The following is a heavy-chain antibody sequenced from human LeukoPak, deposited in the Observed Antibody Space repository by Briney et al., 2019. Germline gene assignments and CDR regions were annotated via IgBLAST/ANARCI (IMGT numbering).Heavy chain of an antibody. J-gene: IGHJ4*02. CDR1: GYSFSNYG. CDR3: ATAVVTDPYFDS. CDR2: IYPGDSDT. D-gene: IGHD4-23*01. Sequence: GESLKISCKASGYSFSNYGIGWVRQLPGKGLEWMGIIYPGDSDTTYSPSFQGQVTISADKSISTAYLQWSSLKASDTAMYYCATAVVTDPYFDSWGQGTLVTVSS. V-gene: IGHV5-51*01.